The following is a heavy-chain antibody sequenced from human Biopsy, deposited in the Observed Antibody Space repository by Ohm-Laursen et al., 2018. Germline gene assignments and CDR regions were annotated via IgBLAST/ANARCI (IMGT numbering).Heavy chain of an antibody. D-gene: IGHD3-3*01. Sequence: SVKVSCKASGGTFSNYAISWVRQAPGEGLEWMGGIIAVSGLVNYAPKFQGRVSITADKSTTTAYVELSNLKSEDTAVYYCATPFQYYDSWGGYPPFDHWGQGTLVTVSS. CDR1: GGTFSNYA. CDR3: ATPFQYYDSWGGYPPFDH. V-gene: IGHV1-69*10. CDR2: IIAVSGLV. J-gene: IGHJ4*02.